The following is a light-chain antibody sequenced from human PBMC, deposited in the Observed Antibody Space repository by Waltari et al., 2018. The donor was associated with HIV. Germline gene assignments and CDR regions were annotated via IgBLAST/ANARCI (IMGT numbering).Light chain of an antibody. CDR1: QSVSTI. Sequence: EIVMTQSPATLSVSPGDRATLSCTASQSVSTILAWYRQKPGQAPRLLIHSASTRATGIPARFSGSGSGTEFTLTISSLQSEDFAVYYCQQYDNWPYTLGQGTKLEIK. CDR3: QQYDNWPYT. V-gene: IGKV3-15*01. J-gene: IGKJ2*01. CDR2: SAS.